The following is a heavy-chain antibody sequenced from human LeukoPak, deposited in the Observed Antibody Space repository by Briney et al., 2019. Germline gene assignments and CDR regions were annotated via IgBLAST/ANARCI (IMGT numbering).Heavy chain of an antibody. V-gene: IGHV4-4*07. Sequence: SETLSLTCTVSGGSISSYYWSWIRQPAGKGMEWIGRIYTSGSTNYNPSLKSRVTISVDTSKNQLSLKRSSVTAADTAVYYCARPPVDDFWSGYVGGYYMDVWGKGTTVTVSS. CDR1: GGSISSYY. D-gene: IGHD3-3*01. J-gene: IGHJ6*03. CDR2: IYTSGST. CDR3: ARPPVDDFWSGYVGGYYMDV.